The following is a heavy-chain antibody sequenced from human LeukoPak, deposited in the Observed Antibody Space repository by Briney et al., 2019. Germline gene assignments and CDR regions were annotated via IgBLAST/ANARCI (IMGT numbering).Heavy chain of an antibody. CDR2: MNPNSGNT. D-gene: IGHD3-10*01. CDR1: GYTFTSYD. CDR3: ARGRMVRGVTKGRYFDY. V-gene: IGHV1-8*01. Sequence: GASVKVSCKASGYTFTSYDINWVRQATGQGLEWMRWMNPNSGNTGYAQKFQGRVTMTRNTSISTAYMELSSLRSEDTAVYYCARGRMVRGVTKGRYFDYWGQGTLVTVSS. J-gene: IGHJ4*02.